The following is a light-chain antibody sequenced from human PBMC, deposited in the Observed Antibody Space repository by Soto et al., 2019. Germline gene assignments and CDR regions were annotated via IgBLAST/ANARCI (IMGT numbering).Light chain of an antibody. J-gene: IGKJ1*01. Sequence: EIVITQSPATLPVSPGERATLSCRASQSVSSNLAWYQQKPGQAPRLLIYGASTRATGIPARFSGSGSGTEFTLTISSLQSEDFAVYYCQQYNNWPRTFGQGTKVDTK. V-gene: IGKV3-15*01. CDR2: GAS. CDR3: QQYNNWPRT. CDR1: QSVSSN.